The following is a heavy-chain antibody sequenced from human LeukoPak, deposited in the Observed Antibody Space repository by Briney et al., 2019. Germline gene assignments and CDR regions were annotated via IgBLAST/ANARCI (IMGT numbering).Heavy chain of an antibody. V-gene: IGHV4-34*01. D-gene: IGHD5-12*01. CDR1: GGSFSGYY. Sequence: SETLSLTCAVYGGSFSGYYWSWIRQPPGKGLEWIGEINHSGSTNHNPSLKSRVTISVDTSKNQFSLKLSSVTAADTAVYYCARGSRGYSGYALFYWGQGTLVTVSS. J-gene: IGHJ4*02. CDR3: ARGSRGYSGYALFY. CDR2: INHSGST.